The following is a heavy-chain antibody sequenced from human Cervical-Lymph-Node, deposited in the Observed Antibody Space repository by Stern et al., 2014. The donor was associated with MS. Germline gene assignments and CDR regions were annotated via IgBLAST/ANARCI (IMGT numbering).Heavy chain of an antibody. J-gene: IGHJ4*02. D-gene: IGHD2-15*01. CDR3: ARDSIAVPAKTGDY. CDR2: ISGYNDNT. V-gene: IGHV1-18*01. Sequence: QVQLVQSGAEVKKPGASVKVSCEASGYTFTSYGISWVRQAPGQGLEWMGWISGYNDNTKYTQKVQGRVTMTTDTSTSTAYMELRSLRSDDTAVYYCARDSIAVPAKTGDYWGQGTLVTVS. CDR1: GYTFTSYG.